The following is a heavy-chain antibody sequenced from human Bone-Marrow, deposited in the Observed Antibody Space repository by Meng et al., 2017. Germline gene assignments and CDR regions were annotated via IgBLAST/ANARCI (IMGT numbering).Heavy chain of an antibody. CDR2: IKKDGSEK. Sequence: GGSLRLSCTVSGGSISSYYWSWVRQAPGKGLEWVANIKKDGSEKYYVDSVKGRFTISRDNAKKSLYLEMNSLRAGDTAVYYCASSAYYYVSGSWGQGTLVTVSS. J-gene: IGHJ4*02. V-gene: IGHV3-7*01. CDR1: GGSISSYY. D-gene: IGHD4/OR15-4a*01. CDR3: ASSAYYYVSGS.